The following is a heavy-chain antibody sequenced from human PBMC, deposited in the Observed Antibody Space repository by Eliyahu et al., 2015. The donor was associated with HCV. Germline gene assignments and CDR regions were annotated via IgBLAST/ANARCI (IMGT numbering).Heavy chain of an antibody. D-gene: IGHD2-2*02. Sequence: EVQLVESGGGLVQPGGSLRLSCAASGFTFSSYWMSWVRRAPGKGLEWVANIKQDGSEKYYVDSVKGRFTISRDNAENSLYLQMNSLRAEDTAVYYCARAAYQLLYDYYYYGVDVWGHGTTVTVSS. V-gene: IGHV3-7*03. J-gene: IGHJ6*02. CDR2: IKQDGSEK. CDR3: ARAAYQLLYDYYYYGVDV. CDR1: GFTFSSYW.